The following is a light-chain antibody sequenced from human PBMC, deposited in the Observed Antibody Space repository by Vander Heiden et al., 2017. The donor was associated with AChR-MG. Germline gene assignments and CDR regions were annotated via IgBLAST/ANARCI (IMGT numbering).Light chain of an antibody. Sequence: QSALTQPASVSGSPGQSITISCTGTSRYVGGYNYVSWYQQHPGKAPKLMIYDVSTRPSGVSNRFSGSKSGNTASLTIAGLQAEDEADYYCSSYTSSSTLGVFGGGTKLTVL. V-gene: IGLV2-14*03. J-gene: IGLJ3*02. CDR2: DVS. CDR1: SRYVGGYNY. CDR3: SSYTSSSTLGV.